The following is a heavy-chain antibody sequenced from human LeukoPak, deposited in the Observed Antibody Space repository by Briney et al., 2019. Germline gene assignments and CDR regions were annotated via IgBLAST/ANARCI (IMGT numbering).Heavy chain of an antibody. V-gene: IGHV3-48*01. CDR1: GFTFSSYS. D-gene: IGHD6-13*01. CDR3: ARDFITGIAAAGPTFDY. CDR2: ISSSSSTI. Sequence: GGSLRLSCAASGFTFSSYSMNWVRQAPGKGLEWVSYISSSSSTIYYADSVKGRFTISRDNAKNSLYLQMNSLRGEDTTVYYCARDFITGIAAAGPTFDYWGQGTLVTVSS. J-gene: IGHJ4*02.